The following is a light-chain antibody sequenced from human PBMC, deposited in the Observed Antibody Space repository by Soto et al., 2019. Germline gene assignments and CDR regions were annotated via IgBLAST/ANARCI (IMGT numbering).Light chain of an antibody. V-gene: IGLV1-44*01. CDR2: SNN. J-gene: IGLJ1*01. Sequence: QSVLTQPPSASGTPGQRVTISCSGRSPNIGANPVNWYQQLPGTAPKLLIYSNNQCPSGVPDRFSGSKSGTSASLAISGLQSEDEADYYCATWDASLNGYVFGTGTKLTVL. CDR1: SPNIGANP. CDR3: ATWDASLNGYV.